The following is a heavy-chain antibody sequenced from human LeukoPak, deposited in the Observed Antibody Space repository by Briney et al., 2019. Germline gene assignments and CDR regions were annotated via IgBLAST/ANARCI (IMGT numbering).Heavy chain of an antibody. CDR2: VSGSGGST. D-gene: IGHD5-24*01. Sequence: GGSLRLSCAASGFTFSSYAMTWVRQAPGKGLEWVSTVSGSGGSTYYADSVKGRFTISRDNSKNMLFLQMNSLRAEDTAVYYCAKDRGSRDAWAFDLWGRGTLVTVSS. J-gene: IGHJ2*01. CDR1: GFTFSSYA. CDR3: AKDRGSRDAWAFDL. V-gene: IGHV3-23*01.